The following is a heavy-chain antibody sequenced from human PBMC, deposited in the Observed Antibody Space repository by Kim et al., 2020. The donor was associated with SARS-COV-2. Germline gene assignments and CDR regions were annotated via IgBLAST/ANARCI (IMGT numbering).Heavy chain of an antibody. CDR1: GGTFSSYA. Sequence: SVKVSCKASGGTFSSYAISWVRQAPGQGLEWMGRIIPILGIANYAQKFQGRVTITADKSTSTAYMELSSLRSEDTAVYYCARDLRGGVRAQTPWEYSSGWWWYFDLWGRGTLVTVSS. J-gene: IGHJ2*01. CDR2: IIPILGIA. D-gene: IGHD6-19*01. V-gene: IGHV1-69*04. CDR3: ARDLRGGVRAQTPWEYSSGWWWYFDL.